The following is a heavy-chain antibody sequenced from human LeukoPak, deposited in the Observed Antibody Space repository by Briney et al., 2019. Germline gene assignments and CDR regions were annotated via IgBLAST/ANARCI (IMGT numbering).Heavy chain of an antibody. Sequence: ASVKISCKASGYTFTSYGISWVRQAPGQGLEWMGWISAYNGNTNYAQKLQGRVTMTTDTSTSTAYMELRSLRSDDTAVYYCARDISGYDPAWFDPWGQGTLVTVSS. D-gene: IGHD5-12*01. J-gene: IGHJ5*02. CDR3: ARDISGYDPAWFDP. V-gene: IGHV1-18*01. CDR2: ISAYNGNT. CDR1: GYTFTSYG.